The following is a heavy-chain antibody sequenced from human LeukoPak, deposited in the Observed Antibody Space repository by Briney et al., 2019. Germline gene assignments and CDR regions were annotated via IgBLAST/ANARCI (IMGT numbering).Heavy chain of an antibody. CDR1: GFTFSSYN. D-gene: IGHD3-3*01. CDR2: ISGSGGST. V-gene: IGHV3-23*01. CDR3: AKDPGAIFGVVRPFDY. J-gene: IGHJ4*02. Sequence: GGSLRLSCAASGFTFSSYNMNWVRQAPGKGLEWVSAISGSGGSTYYADSVKGRFTISRDNSKNTLYLQMNSLRAEDTAVYYCAKDPGAIFGVVRPFDYWGQGTLVTVSS.